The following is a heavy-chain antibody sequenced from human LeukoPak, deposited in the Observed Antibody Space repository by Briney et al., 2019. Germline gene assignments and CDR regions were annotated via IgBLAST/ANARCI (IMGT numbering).Heavy chain of an antibody. Sequence: GGSLRLSCAASGFTVSSNYMSWVRQAPGKGLEWVSVIYSGGSTYYADSVKGRFTISRDNSKNTLYLQMNSLRAEDTAVYYCASNLLSSRIVVATAGAFDIWGQGRMVTVSS. CDR3: ASNLLSSRIVVATAGAFDI. CDR1: GFTVSSNY. V-gene: IGHV3-53*01. CDR2: IYSGGST. D-gene: IGHD3-22*01. J-gene: IGHJ3*02.